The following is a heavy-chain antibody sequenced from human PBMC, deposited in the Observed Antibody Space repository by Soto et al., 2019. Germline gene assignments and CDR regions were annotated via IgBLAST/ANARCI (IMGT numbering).Heavy chain of an antibody. D-gene: IGHD5-18*01. CDR2: IYYSGST. CDR1: GGSISSGEYY. V-gene: IGHV4-30-4*01. CDR3: ARGRGYSYGWGSRENWFDP. J-gene: IGHJ5*02. Sequence: SETLSLTCTVSGGSISSGEYYWTWIRQPPGKGLEWIGYIYYSGSTYYNPSLKSRVTISVDTSKNQFSLKLSSVTAADTAVYYCARGRGYSYGWGSRENWFDPWGQGTLVTVSS.